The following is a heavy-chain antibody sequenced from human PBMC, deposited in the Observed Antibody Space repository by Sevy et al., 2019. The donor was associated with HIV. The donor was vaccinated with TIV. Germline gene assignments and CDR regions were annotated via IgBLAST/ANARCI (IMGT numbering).Heavy chain of an antibody. J-gene: IGHJ5*02. D-gene: IGHD5-18*01. CDR2: IYYSGST. Sequence: SETLSLTCTVSGGSISSGDYYWSWIRQPPGKGLEWIGYIYYSGSTYYNPSLKSRVTISVDTSKNQFSLKLSSVTAADTAVYYCARAEWIQLWLEGGNWFDPWDQGTLVTVSS. V-gene: IGHV4-30-4*01. CDR1: GGSISSGDYY. CDR3: ARAEWIQLWLEGGNWFDP.